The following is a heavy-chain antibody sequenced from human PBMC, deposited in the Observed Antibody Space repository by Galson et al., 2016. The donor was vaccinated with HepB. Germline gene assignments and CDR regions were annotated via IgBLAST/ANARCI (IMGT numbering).Heavy chain of an antibody. CDR1: GFTFSRYW. CDR2: IKQDGSEK. V-gene: IGHV3-7*01. D-gene: IGHD3-9*01. CDR3: ARVFMSYYDILTGYSYSLDV. Sequence: SLRLSCAASGFTFSRYWMSWVRQAPGKGLEWVANIKQDGSEKYYVDSVMGRFTISRDNAKNSLELQMNSLRVEDTAIYYCARVFMSYYDILTGYSYSLDVWGQGSTVTVSS. J-gene: IGHJ6*02.